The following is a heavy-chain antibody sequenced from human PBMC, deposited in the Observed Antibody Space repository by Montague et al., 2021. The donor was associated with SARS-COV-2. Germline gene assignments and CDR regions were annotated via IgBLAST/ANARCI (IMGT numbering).Heavy chain of an antibody. J-gene: IGHJ4*01. CDR2: VDNSGGT. CDR3: TTGVGNYIWRYYFDY. D-gene: IGHD3-3*01. V-gene: IGHV4-59*01. Sequence: SETLSLTCSVSGDSSSTKYWSWIRQPPGKGLEWIGYVDNSGGTDYSPSLRSRVTISIDRSKKQFSLRLNSVTTADTAVYYCTTGVGNYIWRYYFDYWGQGTLVTVSS. CDR1: GDSSSTKY.